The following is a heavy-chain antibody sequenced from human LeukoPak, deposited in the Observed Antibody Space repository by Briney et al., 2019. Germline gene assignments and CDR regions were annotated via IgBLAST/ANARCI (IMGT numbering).Heavy chain of an antibody. CDR2: INPNSGGT. J-gene: IGHJ4*02. CDR3: ARESSSSPWEVRYFDY. Sequence: ASVKVSCKASGYTFTGYYMHWVRQAPGQGLEWMGRINPNSGGTNYAQKFQGRVTMTTDTSTSTAYMELRSLRSDDTAVYYCARESSSSPWEVRYFDYWGQGTLVTVSS. D-gene: IGHD6-6*01. CDR1: GYTFTGYY. V-gene: IGHV1-2*06.